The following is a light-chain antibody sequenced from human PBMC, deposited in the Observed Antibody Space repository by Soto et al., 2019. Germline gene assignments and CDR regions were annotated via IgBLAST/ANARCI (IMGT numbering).Light chain of an antibody. CDR3: SSYTDSSPFV. Sequence: QSVLTQPASVSGSPGQSITISCTGTCNDVGSYNYVSWYQHHPGKAPKLMIYHVSNRPSGVSNRFSGSKSGNTASLIISGLQAEDEADYYCSSYTDSSPFVFGTGTKVTVL. V-gene: IGLV2-14*01. CDR2: HVS. J-gene: IGLJ1*01. CDR1: CNDVGSYNY.